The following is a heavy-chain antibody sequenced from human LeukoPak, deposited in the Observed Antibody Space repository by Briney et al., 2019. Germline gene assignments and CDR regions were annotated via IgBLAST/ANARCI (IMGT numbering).Heavy chain of an antibody. CDR1: GGSFSGYY. J-gene: IGHJ5*02. Sequence: SETLSLTCAVYGGSFSGYYWSWLRQPPGKGLEWIGEINHSGSTNYNPSLKSRVTISVDTSKNQFSLKLSSVTAADTALYYCARESNYHGSGTRWSDPWGQGTLVTVSS. CDR3: ARESNYHGSGTRWSDP. D-gene: IGHD3-10*01. CDR2: INHSGST. V-gene: IGHV4-34*01.